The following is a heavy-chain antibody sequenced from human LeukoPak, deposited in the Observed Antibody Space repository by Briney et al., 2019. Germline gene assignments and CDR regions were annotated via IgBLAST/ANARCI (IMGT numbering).Heavy chain of an antibody. J-gene: IGHJ5*02. CDR2: INRGVGST. Sequence: GGSLRLSCAASGFTFGIYDLSWVRQAPGKGLECVSAINRGVGSTYYADSVKGRFTISRDNSKNSLFVQMNSLRAEDTAVYFCAKSRSGSVNWALQMFDNWGQGTLVTVSS. V-gene: IGHV3-23*01. D-gene: IGHD1-1*01. CDR1: GFTFGIYD. CDR3: AKSRSGSVNWALQMFDN.